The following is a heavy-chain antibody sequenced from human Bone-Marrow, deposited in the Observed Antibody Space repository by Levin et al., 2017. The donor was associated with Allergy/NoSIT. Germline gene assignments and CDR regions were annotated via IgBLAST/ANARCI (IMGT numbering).Heavy chain of an antibody. CDR3: ARAIPSGGNSYYYYYMDV. V-gene: IGHV4-59*01. D-gene: IGHD4-23*01. Sequence: SSETLSLTCTVSGGSISTYYWSWIRQPPEKRLEWIGYIYYSGSTKYNPSLKSRVTLLVDTSKNLFSLKLSSVTAADSAVYFCARAIPSGGNSYYYYYMDVWGKGTTVTVSS. J-gene: IGHJ6*03. CDR2: IYYSGST. CDR1: GGSISTYY.